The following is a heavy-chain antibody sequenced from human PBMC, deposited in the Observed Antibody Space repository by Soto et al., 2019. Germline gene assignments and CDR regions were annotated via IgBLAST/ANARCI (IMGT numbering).Heavy chain of an antibody. Sequence: QVQLQESGPGLVKPSQTLSLTCTVSGDSIGTGGYYWDWIRQHPGTGPEWIGYIHYSGNTYYNTALKSRLTISLDTSKNQFSLHLSSVTAADTAVYYCATNHDDISGRTPLLFDSWGQGTLVTVSS. D-gene: IGHD3-22*01. J-gene: IGHJ4*02. V-gene: IGHV4-31*03. CDR3: ATNHDDISGRTPLLFDS. CDR1: GDSIGTGGYY. CDR2: IHYSGNT.